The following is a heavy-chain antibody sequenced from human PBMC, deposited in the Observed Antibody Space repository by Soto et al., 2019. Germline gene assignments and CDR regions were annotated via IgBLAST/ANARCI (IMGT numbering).Heavy chain of an antibody. J-gene: IGHJ4*02. CDR3: ARGWILFASGYDSRSFSDY. CDR2: MNPNSGNT. CDR1: GYTFTSYD. Sequence: QVQLVQSGAEVKKPGASVKVSCKASGYTFTSYDINWVRQATGQGLEWMGWMNPNSGNTGYAQKFQGRVTMTRNTSISTAYMELSSLRSEDTAVYYCARGWILFASGYDSRSFSDYWGQGTLVTVSS. V-gene: IGHV1-8*01. D-gene: IGHD5-12*01.